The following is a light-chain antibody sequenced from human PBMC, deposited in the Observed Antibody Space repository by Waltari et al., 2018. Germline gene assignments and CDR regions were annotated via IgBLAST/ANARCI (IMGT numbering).Light chain of an antibody. Sequence: DVVMTQSPLSLPITPGQPASMTCRSSQSLLYSNGNTYLSWFLQKPGQPPRRLIYKVSNRDSGVPDRFSGSGAGTDFTLKISRVVAEDVGVYYCMQGTHFPWTFGQGTKVESK. CDR3: MQGTHFPWT. V-gene: IGKV2-30*01. CDR1: QSLLYSNGNTY. CDR2: KVS. J-gene: IGKJ1*01.